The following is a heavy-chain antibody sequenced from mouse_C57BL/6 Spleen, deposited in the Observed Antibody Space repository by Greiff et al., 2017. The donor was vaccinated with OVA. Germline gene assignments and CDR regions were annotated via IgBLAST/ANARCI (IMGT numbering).Heavy chain of an antibody. Sequence: EVQLPPSGPELVKPGASVKISCKASGYTFTDYYMNWVKQSHGKSLEWIGDINPNNGGTSYNQKFKGNATLTVDKSSSTAYMELRSLTSEDSAVDYCARSRATRVFMDYWGQGTSVTVSS. CDR1: GYTFTDYY. J-gene: IGHJ4*01. D-gene: IGHD1-1*01. CDR3: ARSRATRVFMDY. V-gene: IGHV1-26*01. CDR2: INPNNGGT.